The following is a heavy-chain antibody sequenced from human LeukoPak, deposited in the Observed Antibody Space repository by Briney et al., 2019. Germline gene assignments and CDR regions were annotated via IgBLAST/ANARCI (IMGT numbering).Heavy chain of an antibody. D-gene: IGHD6-19*01. CDR2: INSDGSST. CDR1: GFTFSSYW. J-gene: IGHJ4*02. V-gene: IGHV3-74*01. Sequence: GGSLRLSCAASGFTFSSYWMHWVRQAPGKGLVWVSRINSDGSSTSYADSVKGRFTISRDNAKNTLYLQMSSLRAEDTAVYYCARARYSSGLYFDYWGQGTLVTVSS. CDR3: ARARYSSGLYFDY.